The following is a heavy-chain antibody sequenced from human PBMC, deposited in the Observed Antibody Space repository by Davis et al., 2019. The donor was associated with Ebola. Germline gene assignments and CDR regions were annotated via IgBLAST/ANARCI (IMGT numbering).Heavy chain of an antibody. CDR2: IWYDGSNK. D-gene: IGHD6-13*01. Sequence: PGGSLRLSCAASGFTFSSNGMHWVRQAPGKGLEWVAVIWYDGSNKYYADSVKGRFTISRDNSKNTLYLQMNSLRAEDTAVYYCARDRIFLAAAGMGVYYYGMDVWGQGTTVTVSS. V-gene: IGHV3-33*01. CDR1: GFTFSSNG. CDR3: ARDRIFLAAAGMGVYYYGMDV. J-gene: IGHJ6*02.